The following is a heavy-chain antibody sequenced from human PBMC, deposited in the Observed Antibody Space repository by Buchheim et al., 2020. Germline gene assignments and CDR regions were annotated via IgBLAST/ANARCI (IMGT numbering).Heavy chain of an antibody. D-gene: IGHD6-13*01. CDR1: GFTFSSYG. J-gene: IGHJ6*02. Sequence: QVQLVESGGGVVQPGRSLRLSCAASGFTFSSYGMHWVRQAPGKGLGWVAVIWYDGSNKYYADSVKGRFTISRDNSKNTLYLQMNSLRAEDTAVYYCARDLRIAAAGCSPYYGMDVWGQGTT. CDR2: IWYDGSNK. V-gene: IGHV3-33*01. CDR3: ARDLRIAAAGCSPYYGMDV.